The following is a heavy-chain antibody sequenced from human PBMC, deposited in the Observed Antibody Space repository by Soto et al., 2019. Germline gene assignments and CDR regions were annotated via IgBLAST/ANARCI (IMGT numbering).Heavy chain of an antibody. CDR3: ARHESPANYYDSSGQDT. Sequence: GGSLRLSCAASGFTFSSYSMNWVRQAPGKGLEWVSSISSSSSYIYYADSVKGRFTISRDNAKNSLYLQMNSLRAEDTAVYYCARHESPANYYDSSGQDTWGQGTLVTVSS. CDR2: ISSSSSYI. D-gene: IGHD3-22*01. V-gene: IGHV3-21*01. J-gene: IGHJ4*02. CDR1: GFTFSSYS.